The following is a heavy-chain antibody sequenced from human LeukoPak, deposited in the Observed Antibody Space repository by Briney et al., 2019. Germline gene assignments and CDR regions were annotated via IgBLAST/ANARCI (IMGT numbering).Heavy chain of an antibody. CDR1: GGTFSSYA. D-gene: IGHD2-2*01. CDR2: IIPIFGTA. V-gene: IGHV1-69*13. J-gene: IGHJ4*02. Sequence: ASVKVSCKASGGTFSSYAISWVRQAPGQGLEWMGGIIPIFGTANYAQKFQGRVTITADESTSTAYMELSSLRSEDTAGYYCAARSTRALVDYWGQGTLVTVSS. CDR3: AARSTRALVDY.